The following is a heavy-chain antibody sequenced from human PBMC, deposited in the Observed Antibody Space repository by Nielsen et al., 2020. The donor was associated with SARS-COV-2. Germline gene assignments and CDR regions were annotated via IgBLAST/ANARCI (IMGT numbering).Heavy chain of an antibody. J-gene: IGHJ6*02. V-gene: IGHV3-30*04. Sequence: GGSLRLSCAASGFTFSSYAMHWVRQAPGKGLEWVAVISYDGSNKYYADPVKGRFTISRDNSKNTLYLQMNSLRAEDTAVYYCARAAYGSGSYLWDNYYYYGMDVWGQGTTVTVSS. D-gene: IGHD3-10*01. CDR3: ARAAYGSGSYLWDNYYYYGMDV. CDR2: ISYDGSNK. CDR1: GFTFSSYA.